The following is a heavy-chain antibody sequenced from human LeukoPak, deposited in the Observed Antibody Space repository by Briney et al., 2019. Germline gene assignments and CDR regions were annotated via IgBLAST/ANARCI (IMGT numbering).Heavy chain of an antibody. Sequence: GGSLRLSCATSGFTISSHLMYWVRQPPGKGLVWVSRIISDGTTTYADSVKGRFTISRDNAKNTLYLEMNSLRAEDTALYYCARAYNWKLDPWGQGTLVTVSS. D-gene: IGHD1-20*01. CDR2: IISDGTT. V-gene: IGHV3-74*03. CDR1: GFTISSHL. J-gene: IGHJ5*02. CDR3: ARAYNWKLDP.